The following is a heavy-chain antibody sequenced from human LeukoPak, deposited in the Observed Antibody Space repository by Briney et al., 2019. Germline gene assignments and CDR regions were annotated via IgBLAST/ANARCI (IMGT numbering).Heavy chain of an antibody. CDR1: GGSISGYY. CDR3: ARGPSSGYGRFDY. V-gene: IGHV4-59*01. D-gene: IGHD5-12*01. Sequence: SETLSLTCTVSGGSISGYYWSWLRQPPGRGLEWIGYFYYSGSTNYNPSLNGRVTISVDTSKNRFSLMLSSVTAADTAVYFCARGPSSGYGRFDYWGQGTLVTVSS. J-gene: IGHJ4*02. CDR2: FYYSGST.